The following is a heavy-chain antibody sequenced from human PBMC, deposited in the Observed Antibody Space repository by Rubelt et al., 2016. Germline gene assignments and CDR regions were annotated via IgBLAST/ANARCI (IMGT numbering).Heavy chain of an antibody. D-gene: IGHD4-11*01. Sequence: EVQLLESGGGLVQPGGSLRLSCAASGFTFSSYAMRWVRQAPGKGLEWVSLVSNSGEKTYYADSVKGRFTISRDNSKNTLYLQMSSLRAEDTAVYFWVKDDYCPSCAVDIWGQGTTVTVSS. CDR3: VKDDYCPSCAVDI. CDR2: VSNSGEKT. CDR1: GFTFSSYA. V-gene: IGHV3-23*01. J-gene: IGHJ3*02.